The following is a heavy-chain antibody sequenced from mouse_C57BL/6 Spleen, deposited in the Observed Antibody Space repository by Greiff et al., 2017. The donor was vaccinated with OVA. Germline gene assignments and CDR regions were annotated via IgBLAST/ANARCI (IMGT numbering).Heavy chain of an antibody. V-gene: IGHV14-2*01. CDR3: ALITSGFAY. CDR1: GFNIKDYY. D-gene: IGHD1-1*01. J-gene: IGHJ3*01. CDR2: IDPEDGET. Sequence: EVQLQESGAELVKPGASVKLSCTASGFNIKDYYMHWVKQRTEQGLEWIGRIDPEDGETKYAPKFPGKATITADTSSNTAYLQLSSLTSEDTAVYYCALITSGFAYWGQGTLVTVSA.